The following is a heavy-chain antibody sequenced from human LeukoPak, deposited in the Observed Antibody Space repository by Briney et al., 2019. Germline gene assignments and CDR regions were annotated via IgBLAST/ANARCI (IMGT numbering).Heavy chain of an antibody. Sequence: ASVKVSCKASGYTFTTYAMHWVRQAPGQRLEWMGRISPGNDNTKYSQKFQGRVAIMRDTSASTAYMELSSLRSEDTAVYYCARDSSLDTFDVWGQGTMVTVSS. D-gene: IGHD2-2*01. CDR1: GYTFTTYA. CDR2: ISPGNDNT. V-gene: IGHV1-3*01. CDR3: ARDSSLDTFDV. J-gene: IGHJ3*01.